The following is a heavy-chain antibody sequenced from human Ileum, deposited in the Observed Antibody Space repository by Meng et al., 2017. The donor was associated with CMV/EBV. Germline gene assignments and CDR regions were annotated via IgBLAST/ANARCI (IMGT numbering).Heavy chain of an antibody. J-gene: IGHJ4*02. D-gene: IGHD2-15*01. V-gene: IGHV3-7*01. CDR3: VREDIVVFDY. Sequence: GESLKIFCGVSGFTYSNLWMSWVRQSPGVGLEWVANIKQDGSATYYADSVKGRFTISRDNAKNSLYLQMNSLRADDTAVYYCVREDIVVFDYWGQGTLVTVSS. CDR1: GFTYSNLW. CDR2: IKQDGSAT.